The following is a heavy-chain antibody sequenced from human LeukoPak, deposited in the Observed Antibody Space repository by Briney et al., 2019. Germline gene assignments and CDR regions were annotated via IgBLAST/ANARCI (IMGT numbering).Heavy chain of an antibody. J-gene: IGHJ4*02. V-gene: IGHV3-7*01. CDR2: IKQDGSEK. CDR1: GFTFSVYW. Sequence: GGSLRLSCAASGFTFSVYWMSWVRQAPGKGLEWVANIKQDGSEKYYVDSVKGRFTISRDNAKNSLYLEMNSLRAEDTAVYYCARLRGFDYWGQGTLVTVSS. CDR3: ARLRGFDY. D-gene: IGHD3-10*01.